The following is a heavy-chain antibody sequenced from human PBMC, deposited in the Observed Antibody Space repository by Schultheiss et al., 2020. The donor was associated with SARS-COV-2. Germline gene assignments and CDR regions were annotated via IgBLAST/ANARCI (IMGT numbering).Heavy chain of an antibody. Sequence: GGSLRLSCAASGFNFRTYAMHWVRQAPGKGLEWVAVISYDGTNTYYADSVKGRFTISRDNSKNTLFLQMNSLRGEDTAVYYCARGGGYSGLRVWGQGTLVTVSS. CDR2: ISYDGTNT. D-gene: IGHD5-12*01. CDR3: ARGGGYSGLRV. CDR1: GFNFRTYA. J-gene: IGHJ4*02. V-gene: IGHV3-30-3*01.